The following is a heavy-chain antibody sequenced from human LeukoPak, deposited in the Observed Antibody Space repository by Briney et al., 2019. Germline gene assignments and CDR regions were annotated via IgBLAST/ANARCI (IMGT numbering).Heavy chain of an antibody. V-gene: IGHV4-4*07. D-gene: IGHD1-26*01. J-gene: IGHJ4*02. Sequence: SETLPLTCTVSSGSISSYYWSWIRQPAGKGLEWVGRIYTSGSTNYNPSLKSRVTMSVDTSKNQFSLKLSSVTAADTAVYYCARGESGSHLDYWGQGTLVTVSS. CDR1: SGSISSYY. CDR3: ARGESGSHLDY. CDR2: IYTSGST.